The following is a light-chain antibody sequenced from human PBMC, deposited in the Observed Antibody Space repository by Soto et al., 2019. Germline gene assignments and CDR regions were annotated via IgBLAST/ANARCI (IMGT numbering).Light chain of an antibody. J-gene: IGKJ5*01. CDR3: QQRNMWPHR. V-gene: IGKV3-11*01. CDR2: GAS. CDR1: QSVSSK. Sequence: EIVLTQSPGSLSLSPGERATLSCRASQSVSSKVAWYQQKPGQAPTLLISGASSRATGIPPRFSGSGSGTDFTLTISSLEPEDSAVYYCQQRNMWPHRLGQGTRLE.